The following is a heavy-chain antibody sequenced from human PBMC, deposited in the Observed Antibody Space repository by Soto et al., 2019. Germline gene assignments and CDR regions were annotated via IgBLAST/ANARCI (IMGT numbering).Heavy chain of an antibody. CDR3: AKDGVDYGGNNDAFDI. J-gene: IGHJ3*02. CDR1: GFTVSINY. Sequence: GGSLKLSCAASGFTVSINYMSSVRQAIGKGLEWVSVIYSGGSTYYADSVNGRFTISRDNSKNTLYLQMNSLRAEDTAVYYCAKDGVDYGGNNDAFDIWGQGT. V-gene: IGHV3-66*01. CDR2: IYSGGST. D-gene: IGHD4-17*01.